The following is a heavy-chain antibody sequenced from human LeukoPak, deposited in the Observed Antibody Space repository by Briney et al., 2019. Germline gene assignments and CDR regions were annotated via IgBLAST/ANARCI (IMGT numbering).Heavy chain of an antibody. Sequence: PGGSLRLSCVASGFTFSSYAMHWVRQAPGRGLEWVSYISGSSRPIYHADSVKGRFTISRDNAKNSLYLQMNSLRAEDTAVYYCARDKGDYHTSGSLFVFGGQGALVTVSS. V-gene: IGHV3-48*01. CDR3: ARDKGDYHTSGSLFVF. J-gene: IGHJ4*02. CDR2: ISGSSRPI. CDR1: GFTFSSYA. D-gene: IGHD3-22*01.